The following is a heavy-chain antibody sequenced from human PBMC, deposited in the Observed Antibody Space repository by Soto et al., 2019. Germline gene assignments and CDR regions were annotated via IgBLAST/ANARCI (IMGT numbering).Heavy chain of an antibody. CDR1: GFSLRTRGVA. CDR3: VHRRGSIVDY. CDR2: VYWDDDK. V-gene: IGHV2-5*02. J-gene: IGHJ4*02. Sequence: QITLKESGPTLVKPTQTLTLTCTFSGFSLRTRGVAVGWIRQPPGQALEWLVVVYWDDDKRYSPSLRSRLTVTKDYSKNQVVLTVTNMDPVDTATYYCVHRRGSIVDYWGQGTLVTVSS. D-gene: IGHD6-13*01.